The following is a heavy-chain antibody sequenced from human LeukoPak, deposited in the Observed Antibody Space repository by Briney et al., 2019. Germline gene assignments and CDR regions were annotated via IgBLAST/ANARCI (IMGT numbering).Heavy chain of an antibody. J-gene: IGHJ5*02. CDR1: GGTFSSYA. V-gene: IGHV1-69*04. CDR2: IIPILGIA. Sequence: SVKVSCKSSGGTFSSYAISRVRQAPGQGLEWMGRIIPILGIANYAQKFQGRVTITADKSTSTAYMELSSLRAEDTAVYYCASAPHLLDIVVVPASLGWFDPWGQGTLVTVSS. D-gene: IGHD2-2*01. CDR3: ASAPHLLDIVVVPASLGWFDP.